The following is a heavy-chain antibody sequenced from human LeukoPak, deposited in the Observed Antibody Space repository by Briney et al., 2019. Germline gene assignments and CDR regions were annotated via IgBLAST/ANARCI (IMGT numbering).Heavy chain of an antibody. CDR2: LSGSGGSR. CDR1: GFTFGSYA. J-gene: IGHJ4*02. D-gene: IGHD1-26*01. CDR3: AKTPRYASWDFDYFDS. Sequence: GGSLRLSCAASGFTFGSYAMNGVRQAPGKGLQWVSSLSGSGGSRYYADSAKGRLTISRDNSNNTLFLQMNSLRADDTAVYYCAKTPRYASWDFDYFDSWGQGTLVTVSS. V-gene: IGHV3-23*01.